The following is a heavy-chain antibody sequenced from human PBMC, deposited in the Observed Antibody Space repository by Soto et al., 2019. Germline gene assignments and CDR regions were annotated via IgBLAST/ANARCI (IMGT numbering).Heavy chain of an antibody. D-gene: IGHD2-2*01. CDR3: ASDAGYCSTSSCYRPAFDT. V-gene: IGHV3-74*03. CDR1: GFTFTGHW. J-gene: IGHJ3*02. Sequence: EVQWVESGGDLVQPGGYLRLSCAASGFTFTGHWMHWVRQVPGKGLVCVARIKTEGDSTKYAYSVKGRSPSSRDSAKNTVYLQMNGLGVDDTAVYVCASDAGYCSTSSCYRPAFDTWGQGTMVTVSS. CDR2: IKTEGDST.